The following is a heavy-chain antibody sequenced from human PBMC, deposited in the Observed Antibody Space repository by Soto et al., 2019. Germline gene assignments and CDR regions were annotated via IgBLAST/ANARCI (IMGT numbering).Heavy chain of an antibody. D-gene: IGHD3-10*01. J-gene: IGHJ6*02. Sequence: GGSLRLSCAASGITLSSYGMHWVRQAPGKSLEWVAVIWYDGTNKNYADSVKGRFTISRENSKNTLYLQMNGLGGEDSAVYYCASDPRATTMIRGVTKRTPHPDNYGLDVWGQGNTVTVS. V-gene: IGHV3-33*01. CDR2: IWYDGTNK. CDR3: ASDPRATTMIRGVTKRTPHPDNYGLDV. CDR1: GITLSSYG.